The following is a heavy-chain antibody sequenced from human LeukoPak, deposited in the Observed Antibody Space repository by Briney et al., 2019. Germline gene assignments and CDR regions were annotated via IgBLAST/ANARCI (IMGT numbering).Heavy chain of an antibody. V-gene: IGHV4-39*02. CDR3: ARRSSGGGSFDY. Sequence: NPSETLSLTCTVSGGSISSSSYYWGWIRQPPGKGLEWIGSIFYSGNTYYNASLKSRVTISVDTSKNHFSLKLSSVTSADTAVYYCARRSSGGGSFDYWGQGTLVTVSS. J-gene: IGHJ4*02. CDR2: IFYSGNT. D-gene: IGHD6-19*01. CDR1: GGSISSSSYY.